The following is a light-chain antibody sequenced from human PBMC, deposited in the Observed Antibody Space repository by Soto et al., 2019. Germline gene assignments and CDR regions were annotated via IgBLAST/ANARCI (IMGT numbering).Light chain of an antibody. V-gene: IGKV1-39*01. J-gene: IGKJ4*01. CDR2: GAS. Sequence: DIQMTQSPSSLSASVGDRVTITCRASQSISSYLNWYQQKPGKAPKVLISGASSLQSGVPLRFSGSGSGTDFTLTISSLQSEDFASYYCQQSHSTPLTFGGGTKLDIK. CDR1: QSISSY. CDR3: QQSHSTPLT.